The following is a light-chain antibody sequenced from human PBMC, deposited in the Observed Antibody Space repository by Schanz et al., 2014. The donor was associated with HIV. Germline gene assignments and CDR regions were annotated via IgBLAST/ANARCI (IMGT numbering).Light chain of an antibody. V-gene: IGKV1-17*01. J-gene: IGKJ4*01. Sequence: DIQMTQSPSSLSASVGDRVTITCRARQGIGNDLGWYQQRPGKAPKRLIYAASTLQSGVPSRFVGGGSGTVFTLTINTLQPDDFATYYCQQCNSNPLTFGGGTKVEI. CDR2: AAS. CDR3: QQCNSNPLT. CDR1: QGIGND.